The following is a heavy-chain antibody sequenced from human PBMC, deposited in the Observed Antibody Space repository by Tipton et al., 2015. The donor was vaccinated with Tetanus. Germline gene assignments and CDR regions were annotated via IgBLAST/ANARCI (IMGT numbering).Heavy chain of an antibody. CDR3: AREADCSGGSCFSGDFDN. D-gene: IGHD2-15*01. CDR2: SWYDGTDQ. J-gene: IGHJ4*02. V-gene: IGHV3-33*01. CDR1: GFIFSSYG. Sequence: SLRLSCAASGFIFSSYGIHWVRQAPGKGLGWVAVSWYDGTDQYYADSVKGRFTLSRENSKNTLYLQMDSLRAEDTALYYCAREADCSGGSCFSGDFDNWGQGTQVTVSS.